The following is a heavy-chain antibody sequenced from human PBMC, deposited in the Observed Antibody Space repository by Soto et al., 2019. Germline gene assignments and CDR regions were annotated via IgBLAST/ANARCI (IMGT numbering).Heavy chain of an antibody. V-gene: IGHV3-9*01. D-gene: IGHD2-15*01. CDR2: ISWNSGSI. Sequence: GGSLRLSCAASGFTFDDYAMHWVRQAPGKGLEWVSGISWNSGSIGYADSVKGRFTISRDNAKNSLYLQMNSLRAEDTALYYCAKGVYCSGGSCYARGGYYFDYWGQGTLVTVSS. CDR1: GFTFDDYA. J-gene: IGHJ4*02. CDR3: AKGVYCSGGSCYARGGYYFDY.